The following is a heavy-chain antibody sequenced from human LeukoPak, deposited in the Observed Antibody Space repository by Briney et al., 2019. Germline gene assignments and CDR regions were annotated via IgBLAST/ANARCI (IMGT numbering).Heavy chain of an antibody. CDR1: GFTFSSYW. CDR2: IKQDGSEK. CDR3: ARVKHGGGGVIADPYFDY. V-gene: IGHV3-7*03. D-gene: IGHD3-16*02. Sequence: SLRLSCAASGFTFSSYWMSWVRQAPGKGLEWVANIKQDGSEKYYVDSVKGRFTISRDNAKNSLYLQMNSLRAEDTAVYYCARVKHGGGGVIADPYFDYWGQGTLVTVSS. J-gene: IGHJ4*02.